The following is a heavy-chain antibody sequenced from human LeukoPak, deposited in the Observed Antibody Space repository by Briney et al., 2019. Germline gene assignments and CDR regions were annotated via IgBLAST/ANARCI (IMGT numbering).Heavy chain of an antibody. D-gene: IGHD1-26*01. Sequence: PSETLSLTCTVSGGSISSYYWSWIRQPPGKGLEWIGYIYYTGRTNYNPSLKSRITISVDTSKNQFSLKLTSVTAADTAVYHCAKNGQSGFSFDPWGQGTLVTVSS. V-gene: IGHV4-59*12. J-gene: IGHJ5*02. CDR3: AKNGQSGFSFDP. CDR2: IYYTGRT. CDR1: GGSISSYY.